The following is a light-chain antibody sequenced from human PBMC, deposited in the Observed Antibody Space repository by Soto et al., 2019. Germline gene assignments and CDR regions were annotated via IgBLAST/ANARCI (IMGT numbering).Light chain of an antibody. J-gene: IGLJ2*01. Sequence: QSALTQPPSASGSHGQSVTLSCTGTSSNVGGYNYVSWYQQYPGKAPKLMIYEVTKRPSGVPDRFSGSKSGNTASLTVSGLQADDEADYYCSSYAGSDYVIFGGGTKLTVL. CDR2: EVT. CDR1: SSNVGGYNY. CDR3: SSYAGSDYVI. V-gene: IGLV2-8*01.